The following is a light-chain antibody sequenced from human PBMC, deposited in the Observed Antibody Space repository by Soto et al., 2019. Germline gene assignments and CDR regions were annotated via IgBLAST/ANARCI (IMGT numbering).Light chain of an antibody. CDR1: SSDVGGYNY. CDR3: SSYTSSSSWV. J-gene: IGLJ3*02. Sequence: QSALTQPASVSGSPGQSITISCTGTSSDVGGYNYVSWYQQHPGKAPKLMIYDVSNRPSGVSNRFSGSKSGNTASLTISGRQAEDEADYYCSSYTSSSSWVFGGVTKLTVL. V-gene: IGLV2-14*01. CDR2: DVS.